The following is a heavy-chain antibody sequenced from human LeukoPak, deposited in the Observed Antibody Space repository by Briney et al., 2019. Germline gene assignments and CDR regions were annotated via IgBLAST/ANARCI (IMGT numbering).Heavy chain of an antibody. Sequence: PGGSLRLSCAASGFTDSSSYMSWVRQAPGKGLEWVSIVYSGGSIYYADSVKGRFTTSRHNSNNTLDLQMNSLRTEDTAMYYCARSYTSAWLDYWGQGTLVTVSS. CDR1: GFTDSSSY. J-gene: IGHJ4*02. V-gene: IGHV3-53*04. D-gene: IGHD6-19*01. CDR3: ARSYTSAWLDY. CDR2: VYSGGSI.